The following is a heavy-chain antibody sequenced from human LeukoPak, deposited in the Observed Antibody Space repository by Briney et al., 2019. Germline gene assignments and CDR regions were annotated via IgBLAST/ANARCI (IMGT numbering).Heavy chain of an antibody. Sequence: PGGSLRLSCAASGFTFSSYWMSWVRHAPGKGLEWVANIKQDGSEKYYVDSVKGRFTISRDNAKNSLYLQMNSLRAEDTAVYYCAKDLRRYFDGKDYWGQGTLVTVSS. J-gene: IGHJ4*02. D-gene: IGHD3-9*01. V-gene: IGHV3-7*01. CDR3: AKDLRRYFDGKDY. CDR2: IKQDGSEK. CDR1: GFTFSSYW.